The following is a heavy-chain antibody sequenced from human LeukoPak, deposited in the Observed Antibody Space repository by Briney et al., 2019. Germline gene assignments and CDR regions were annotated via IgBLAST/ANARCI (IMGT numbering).Heavy chain of an antibody. D-gene: IGHD3-22*01. CDR1: GFTFSSYA. V-gene: IGHV3-23*01. CDR3: AKVYDSSGYYSFFDY. Sequence: GGSLRLSRAASGFTFSSYAMSWVRQAPGKGLEWVSAISGSGGSTYYADSVKGRFTISRDNSKNTLYLQMNSLRAEDTAVYYCAKVYDSSGYYSFFDYWGQGTLVTVSS. CDR2: ISGSGGST. J-gene: IGHJ4*02.